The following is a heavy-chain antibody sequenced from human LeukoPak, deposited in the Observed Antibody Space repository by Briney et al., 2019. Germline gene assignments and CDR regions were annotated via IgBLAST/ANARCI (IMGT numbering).Heavy chain of an antibody. CDR3: AKGDYYFDY. CDR2: ISWNSGSI. V-gene: IGHV3-9*01. J-gene: IGHJ4*02. Sequence: GGSLRLSCAASGFTFDDYAMHWVRQAPGKGLEWVSGISWNSGSIGYADSVKGRFTISRDNAKNSLYLQMNSLRAEDTALYYCAKGDYYFDYWGQGILVTVSS. D-gene: IGHD2-21*01. CDR1: GFTFDDYA.